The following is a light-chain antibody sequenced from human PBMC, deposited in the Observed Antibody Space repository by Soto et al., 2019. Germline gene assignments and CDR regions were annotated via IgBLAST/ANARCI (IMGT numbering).Light chain of an antibody. Sequence: DIVMTQSPATLSLSPGERATLSCRASQSISSNLAWYQHKPGQAPRLLIYAASTRASGIPARFSGSGSGTDFTLTISRVEPEDFGVYYCQQYGSSPYTFGQGTKLEIK. V-gene: IGKV3-20*01. CDR2: AAS. CDR3: QQYGSSPYT. CDR1: QSISSN. J-gene: IGKJ2*01.